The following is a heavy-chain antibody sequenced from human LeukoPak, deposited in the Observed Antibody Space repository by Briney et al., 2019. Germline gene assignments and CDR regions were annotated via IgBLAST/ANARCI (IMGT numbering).Heavy chain of an antibody. Sequence: GGSLRLSCAASGLTFSSYAMSWVRQAPGKGLEWVSAISGSGVSTYHADSVKGRFTISRDNSKNTLYLQMNSLRAEDTAVYYCAKARASIAARRLDYWGQGTLVTVSS. V-gene: IGHV3-23*01. D-gene: IGHD6-6*01. CDR3: AKARASIAARRLDY. CDR2: ISGSGVST. J-gene: IGHJ4*02. CDR1: GLTFSSYA.